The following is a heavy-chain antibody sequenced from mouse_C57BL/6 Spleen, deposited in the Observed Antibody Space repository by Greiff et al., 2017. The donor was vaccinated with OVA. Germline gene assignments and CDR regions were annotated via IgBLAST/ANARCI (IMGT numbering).Heavy chain of an antibody. CDR1: GYTFTDYE. J-gene: IGHJ3*01. CDR2: IGPETGGT. D-gene: IGHD3-2*02. V-gene: IGHV1-15*01. Sequence: QVQLQQSGAELVRPGASVTLSCKASGYTFTDYEMHWVKQTPVHGLEWIGAIGPETGGTAYNQKFKGKAILTADKSSSTAYMELRSLTSEDSAVYYCTNLDSSGYGAYWGQGTLVTVSA. CDR3: TNLDSSGYGAY.